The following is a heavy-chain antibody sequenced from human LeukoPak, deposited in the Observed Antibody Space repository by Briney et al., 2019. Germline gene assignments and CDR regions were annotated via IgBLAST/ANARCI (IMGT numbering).Heavy chain of an antibody. CDR1: GYTFTGYY. Sequence: ASVKVSCKASGYTFTGYYMHWVRQAPGQGLEWMGWINPNSGGTNYAQKFQGRVTMTRDTSISTAYMELSRLRSDDTAVYYCARGIAAAGRTPMYWGQETLVTVSS. CDR3: ARGIAAAGRTPMY. CDR2: INPNSGGT. D-gene: IGHD6-13*01. J-gene: IGHJ4*02. V-gene: IGHV1-2*02.